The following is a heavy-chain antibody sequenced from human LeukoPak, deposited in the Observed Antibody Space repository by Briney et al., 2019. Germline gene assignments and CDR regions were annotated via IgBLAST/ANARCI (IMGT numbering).Heavy chain of an antibody. CDR1: GFTFSSYE. V-gene: IGHV3-48*03. D-gene: IGHD2-21*02. J-gene: IGHJ4*02. CDR2: ISSSGSTI. CDR3: ARGEIWMTARPFDC. Sequence: GGSLRLSCAASGFTFSSYEMNWVRQAPGKGLEWVSYISSSGSTIYYADSVKGRFTISRDNAKNSLYLQMNSLRAEDTAVYYCARGEIWMTARPFDCWGQGTLVTVSS.